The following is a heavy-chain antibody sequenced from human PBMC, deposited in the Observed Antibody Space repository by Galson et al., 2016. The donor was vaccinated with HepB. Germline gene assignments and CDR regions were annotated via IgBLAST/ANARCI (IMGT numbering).Heavy chain of an antibody. V-gene: IGHV3-30*04. D-gene: IGHD3-22*01. CDR3: TRDRRESDGIYYGVLED. J-gene: IGHJ4*02. CDR2: ISYHGDNQ. CDR1: GFIFSDYA. Sequence: SLRLSCAASGFIFSDYAMIWVRQAPGKGLEWVAAISYHGDNQFYADSVRGRFTISRDNSGNTVFLQMNSLSADDTALYYCTRDRRESDGIYYGVLEDWGQGALVTVAS.